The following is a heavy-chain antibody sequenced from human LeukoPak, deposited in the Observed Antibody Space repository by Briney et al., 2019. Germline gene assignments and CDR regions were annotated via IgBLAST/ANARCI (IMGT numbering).Heavy chain of an antibody. D-gene: IGHD3-9*01. CDR2: IYPGDSDT. CDR3: QKTAYEILTGYYWFDP. Sequence: GESLKISCKGSGYSFTSYWIGWVRQMPGKGLEWMGIIYPGDSDTRYSPSFQGQVTISAEKSICTAYLQWSSLKASDTVFFFKQKTAYEILTGYYWFDPWGQGTLVTVSS. J-gene: IGHJ5*02. CDR1: GYSFTSYW. V-gene: IGHV5-51*01.